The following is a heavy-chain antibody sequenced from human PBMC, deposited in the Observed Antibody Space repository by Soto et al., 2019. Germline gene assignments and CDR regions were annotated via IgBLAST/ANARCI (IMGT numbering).Heavy chain of an antibody. CDR2: IYYGGTT. V-gene: IGHV4-30-4*01. CDR3: ASSAHKYYDILTGSLDFRWFDP. J-gene: IGHJ5*02. CDR1: GGSISSAAYC. Sequence: SETLSLTCTVSGGSISSAAYCWSWIRQSPDKGLEWIGHIYYGGTTYNSPSLKGRVTISVDTSKTQFSLKLSSVTAADTAVYYCASSAHKYYDILTGSLDFRWFDPWGQGTLVTVSS. D-gene: IGHD3-9*01.